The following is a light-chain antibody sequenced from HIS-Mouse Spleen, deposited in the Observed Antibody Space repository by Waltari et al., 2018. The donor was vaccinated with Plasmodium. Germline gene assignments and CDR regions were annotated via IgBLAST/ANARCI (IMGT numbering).Light chain of an antibody. CDR3: QQYYSTPLT. CDR2: WAS. Sequence: DIVMTQSPDPLAVSLGERAPINCTSTPSVLYSSNNKNYLAWYQQKPGQPPKLLIYWASTRESGVPDRFSGSGSGTDFTLTISSLQAEDVAVYYCQQYYSTPLTFGGGTKVEIK. V-gene: IGKV4-1*01. CDR1: PSVLYSSNNKNY. J-gene: IGKJ4*01.